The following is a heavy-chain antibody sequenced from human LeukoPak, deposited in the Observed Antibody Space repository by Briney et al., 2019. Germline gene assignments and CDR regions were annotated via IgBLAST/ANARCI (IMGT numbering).Heavy chain of an antibody. CDR2: ISYDGSNK. Sequence: PGGSLRLSCAASGFTFSSYAMHWVRQAPGKGLEWVAVISYDGSNKYYADSVKGRFTISRDNSKNTLYLQMNSLRAEDTAVYYCARGTLSSWCGLFDYWGQGTLVTVSS. CDR1: GFTFSSYA. CDR3: ARGTLSSWCGLFDY. J-gene: IGHJ4*02. V-gene: IGHV3-30-3*01. D-gene: IGHD6-13*01.